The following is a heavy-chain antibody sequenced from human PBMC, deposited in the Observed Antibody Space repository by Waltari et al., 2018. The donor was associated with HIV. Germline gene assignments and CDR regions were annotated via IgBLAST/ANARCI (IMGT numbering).Heavy chain of an antibody. CDR3: ARHALRVGAAYWNFDL. Sequence: QLQLQESGPGLVKPSETLSLTCTVPRGSVSSSSYFRGWIRQPPGKGLEWVGVIYYTGRAYYNPSLKSRVTISVDTSKNQFSLKVTSVTAADTAVYYCARHALRVGAAYWNFDLWGRGTLVTVSS. CDR2: IYYTGRA. V-gene: IGHV4-39*01. J-gene: IGHJ2*01. D-gene: IGHD1-26*01. CDR1: RGSVSSSSYF.